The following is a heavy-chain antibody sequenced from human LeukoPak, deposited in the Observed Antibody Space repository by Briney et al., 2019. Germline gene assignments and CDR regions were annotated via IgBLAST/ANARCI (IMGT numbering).Heavy chain of an antibody. Sequence: SGPTLVTPTQTLTLTCTFSGLSFSSQNVGVGWIRQPPGKALEWLEHIYGDDDKRISPSLKSRLTITKDTSKNQVVLTMTNMDPVDTATYYCVHYRRDYGDFDYWGQGALVTVSS. J-gene: IGHJ4*02. CDR3: VHYRRDYGDFDY. CDR2: IYGDDDK. CDR1: GLSFSSQNVG. D-gene: IGHD4-17*01. V-gene: IGHV2-5*02.